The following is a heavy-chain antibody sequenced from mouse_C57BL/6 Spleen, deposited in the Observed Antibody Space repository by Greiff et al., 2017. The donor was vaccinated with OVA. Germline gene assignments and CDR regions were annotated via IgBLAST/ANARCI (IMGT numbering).Heavy chain of an antibody. CDR3: ARWLTVGEYFDD. Sequence: QVQLQQSGPELVKPGASVKISCKASGYAFSSSWMNWVKQRPGKGLEWIGRIYPGDGDTNYNGTFKGKATLTADKSSSTAYMQLSSLTSEDSAVYFCARWLTVGEYFDDRGKGTTVTVSS. CDR1: GYAFSSSW. V-gene: IGHV1-82*01. CDR2: IYPGDGDT. J-gene: IGHJ1*03. D-gene: IGHD1-1*01.